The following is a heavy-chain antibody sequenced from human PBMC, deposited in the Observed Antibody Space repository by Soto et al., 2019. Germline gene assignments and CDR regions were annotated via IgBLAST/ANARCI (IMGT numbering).Heavy chain of an antibody. J-gene: IGHJ5*02. CDR3: ARRRAQWLATRQRTGGWFDP. CDR2: IYYSGST. CDR1: GGSISSSSYY. D-gene: IGHD6-19*01. Sequence: SETLSLTCTVSGGSISSSSYYWGWIRQPPGKGLEWIGSIYYSGSTYYNPSLKSRVTISVDASKNQFSLKLSSVTAADTAVYYCARRRAQWLATRQRTGGWFDPWGQGTLVTVSS. V-gene: IGHV4-39*01.